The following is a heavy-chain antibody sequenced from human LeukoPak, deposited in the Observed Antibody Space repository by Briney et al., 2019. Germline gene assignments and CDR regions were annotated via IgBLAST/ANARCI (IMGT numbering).Heavy chain of an antibody. CDR3: ARAPRIIVVVPAANAPGAFDI. CDR2: ICCSGST. Sequence: PSETLSLTCTVSGGSISSGDYYWSWIRQPPGKGLEWIGYICCSGSTYYNPSLKSRVTISVDTSKNQFSLKLSSVTAADTAVYYCARAPRIIVVVPAANAPGAFDIWGQGTMVTVSS. J-gene: IGHJ3*02. D-gene: IGHD2-2*01. V-gene: IGHV4-30-4*08. CDR1: GGSISSGDYY.